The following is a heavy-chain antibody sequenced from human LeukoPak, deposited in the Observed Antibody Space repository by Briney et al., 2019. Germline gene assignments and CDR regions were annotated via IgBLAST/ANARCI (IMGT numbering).Heavy chain of an antibody. CDR1: GYSFTSNG. D-gene: IGHD3-16*01. Sequence: ASVKVSCKPSGYSFTSNGISWVRQAPGRGLEWMAWISANSGNTIYAQNFQDRVTLTTDKSKNTAYMELSSLRTDDTAMYYCARDVNYAFDYWGQGTLVTVSS. CDR3: ARDVNYAFDY. V-gene: IGHV1-18*01. J-gene: IGHJ4*02. CDR2: ISANSGNT.